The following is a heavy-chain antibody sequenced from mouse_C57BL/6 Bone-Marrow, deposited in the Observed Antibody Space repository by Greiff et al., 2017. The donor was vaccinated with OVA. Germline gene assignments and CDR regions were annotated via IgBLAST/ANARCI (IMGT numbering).Heavy chain of an antibody. D-gene: IGHD2-1*01. J-gene: IGHJ2*01. CDR2: ISSGGSYT. CDR3: ARPHYGNYSYFDY. Sequence: DVMLVESGGDLVKPGGSLKLSCAASGFTFSSYGMSWVRQTPDKRLEWVATISSGGSYTYYPDSVKGRFTISRDNAKNTLYLQMSSLKSEDTAMYYCARPHYGNYSYFDYWGQGTTLTVSS. V-gene: IGHV5-6*02. CDR1: GFTFSSYG.